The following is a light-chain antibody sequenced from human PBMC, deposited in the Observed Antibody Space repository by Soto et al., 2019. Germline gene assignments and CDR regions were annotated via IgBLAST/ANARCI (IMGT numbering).Light chain of an antibody. CDR3: QQRRNWPPIT. Sequence: ETVLTQSPATLSLSPGERATLSCRASQNVEGYLAWYQQKPGQAPRLLIYDASNRATGIPARFSGSGAGTNFLLTISSLEPEDFAVYYCQQRRNWPPITFGQGTRLEIK. CDR2: DAS. V-gene: IGKV3-11*01. CDR1: QNVEGY. J-gene: IGKJ5*01.